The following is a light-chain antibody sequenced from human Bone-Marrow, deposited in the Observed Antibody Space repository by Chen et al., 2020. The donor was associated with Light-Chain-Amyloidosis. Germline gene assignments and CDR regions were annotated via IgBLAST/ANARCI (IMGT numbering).Light chain of an antibody. Sequence: QSALTHPASVSGSPGQSITISCTGTSSDVGGYNYVSCYQQHPGKAPKLMIYDVSNRPSGVSNRFSGSKSGNTASRTISGLQAEDEADYYCSSYTSSSTPVVFGGGTKLTVL. CDR3: SSYTSSSTPVV. V-gene: IGLV2-14*01. CDR1: SSDVGGYNY. J-gene: IGLJ2*01. CDR2: DVS.